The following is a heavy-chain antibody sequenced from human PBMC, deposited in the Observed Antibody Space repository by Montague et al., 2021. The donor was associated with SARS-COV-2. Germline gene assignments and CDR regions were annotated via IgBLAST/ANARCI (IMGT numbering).Heavy chain of an antibody. Sequence: SETRSLTCTVSGGSISSSSYYWGWIRQPPGKGLEWIGSIYYSGSTYYNESLKSRVTISVDTSKNQFSLKLSSVTAADTAVYYCARLSNYYGSGSYYPHNYYYGMDVWGQGTTVTVSS. J-gene: IGHJ6*02. CDR3: ARLSNYYGSGSYYPHNYYYGMDV. D-gene: IGHD3-10*01. CDR2: IYYSGST. V-gene: IGHV4-39*01. CDR1: GGSISSSSYY.